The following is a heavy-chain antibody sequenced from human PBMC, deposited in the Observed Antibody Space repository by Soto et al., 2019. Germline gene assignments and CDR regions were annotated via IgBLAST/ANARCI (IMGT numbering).Heavy chain of an antibody. D-gene: IGHD5-18*01. CDR3: AQSLDIAMVITLDY. V-gene: IGHV1-69*06. CDR1: GGTFSSYA. Sequence: SVKVSCKASGGTFSSYAISWVRQAPGQGLEWMGGIIPIFGTANYAQKFQGRVTITADKSTSTAYMELSSLRSEDTAVYYCAQSLDIAMVITLDYWGQGTLVTVSS. J-gene: IGHJ4*02. CDR2: IIPIFGTA.